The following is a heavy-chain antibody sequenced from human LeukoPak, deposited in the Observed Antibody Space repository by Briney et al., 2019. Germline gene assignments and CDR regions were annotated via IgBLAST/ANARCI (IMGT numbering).Heavy chain of an antibody. J-gene: IGHJ5*02. CDR2: ISGSGDGA. CDR1: GFTFNNYA. Sequence: GGSLRLSCATSGFTFNNYAMNWVRQPPGKGLEWVSGISGSGDGAYIADSVKGRFTISRDNSKNTLYLQMNSLRADDTALYFCARDVRGFRKPLDAWGQGTLVTVSS. V-gene: IGHV3-23*01. D-gene: IGHD1-26*01. CDR3: ARDVRGFRKPLDA.